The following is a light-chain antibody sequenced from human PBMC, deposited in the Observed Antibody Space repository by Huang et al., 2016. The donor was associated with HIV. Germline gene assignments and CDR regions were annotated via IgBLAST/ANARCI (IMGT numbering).Light chain of an antibody. CDR1: QGISSY. J-gene: IGKJ1*01. CDR3: QQLNSYPRT. V-gene: IGKV1-9*01. Sequence: IQLTQSPSSLSASVGDRVTITCRASQGISSYLACYQQKPGKAPKRLIYAASTLQSGVPSRFSGSGSGTDFTLTISSLQPEDFATYYCQQLNSYPRTFGQGTKVEIK. CDR2: AAS.